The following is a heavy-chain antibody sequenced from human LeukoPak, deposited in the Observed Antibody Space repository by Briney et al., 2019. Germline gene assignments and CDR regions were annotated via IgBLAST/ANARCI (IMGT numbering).Heavy chain of an antibody. Sequence: GGSLRLSCAASGFTFSGSTMSWVRQAPGKGLEWVSGISGSGGTTRHADSVKGRFTISRDNSKNTLYLQMNSLRAEDSAVYYCAKDRGIVVVPTLFDYWGQGTLVTVSS. CDR2: ISGSGGTT. D-gene: IGHD2-2*01. J-gene: IGHJ4*02. CDR1: GFTFSGST. CDR3: AKDRGIVVVPTLFDY. V-gene: IGHV3-23*01.